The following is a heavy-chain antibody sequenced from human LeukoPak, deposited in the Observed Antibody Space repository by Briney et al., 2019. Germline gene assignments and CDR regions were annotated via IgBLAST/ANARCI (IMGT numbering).Heavy chain of an antibody. CDR2: IKQDGSAD. CDR3: ARDRWGDYYDSSGYFLFDY. J-gene: IGHJ4*02. Sequence: GGSLRLSCAASGSTFSNYWMSWVRQAPGKGLEWVANIKQDGSADYYVDSVKGRFTISRDNAKNSLYLQMNSLRAEDTAVYYCARDRWGDYYDSSGYFLFDYWGQGTLVTVSS. CDR1: GSTFSNYW. V-gene: IGHV3-7*01. D-gene: IGHD3-22*01.